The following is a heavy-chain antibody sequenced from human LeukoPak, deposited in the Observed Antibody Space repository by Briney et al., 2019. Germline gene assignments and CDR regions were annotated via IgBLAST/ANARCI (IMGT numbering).Heavy chain of an antibody. CDR1: GYTFTGYY. CDR3: ARVKKGAAISYYYYYMDV. D-gene: IGHD2-2*02. Sequence: ASVKVSCKASGYTFTGYYMHWVRQAPGQGLEWMGWINPNSGGTNYAQKFQGRVTMTRDTSISTAYMELSRLRSDDTAVYYCARVKKGAAISYYYYYMDVWGKGTTATVSS. CDR2: INPNSGGT. J-gene: IGHJ6*03. V-gene: IGHV1-2*02.